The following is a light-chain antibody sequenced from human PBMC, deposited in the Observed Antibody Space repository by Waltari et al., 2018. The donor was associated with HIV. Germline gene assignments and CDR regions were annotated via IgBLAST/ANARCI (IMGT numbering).Light chain of an antibody. CDR2: EDN. J-gene: IGLJ3*02. Sequence: NFMLTQPHSVSESPGKTVTISCTRSSGSIASNYVQWYQQRPGSSPTTVIYEDNQRPSGVPDRFSGSIDSSSNSASLTISGLKTEDEADYYCQSSDSSNWVFGGGTKLTV. CDR1: SGSIASNY. CDR3: QSSDSSNWV. V-gene: IGLV6-57*01.